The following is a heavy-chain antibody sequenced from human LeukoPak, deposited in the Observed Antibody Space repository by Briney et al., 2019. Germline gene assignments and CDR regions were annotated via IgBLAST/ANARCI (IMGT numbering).Heavy chain of an antibody. D-gene: IGHD1-1*01. V-gene: IGHV3-23*01. Sequence: GGSLRLSCAASGFTVSSNFMAWVRQAPGKGLEWVSVISGSGGTTYYADYVKGRFTISRDNSNNSLFVQMNSLRAEDTAVYFCAKSRSGSANWALQIFDNWGQGTLVTVSS. CDR3: AKSRSGSANWALQIFDN. J-gene: IGHJ4*02. CDR1: GFTVSSNF. CDR2: ISGSGGTT.